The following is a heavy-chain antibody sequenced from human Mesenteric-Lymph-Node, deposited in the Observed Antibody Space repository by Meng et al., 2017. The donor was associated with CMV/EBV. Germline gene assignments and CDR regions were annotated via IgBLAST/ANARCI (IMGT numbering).Heavy chain of an antibody. CDR2: IYYSGST. D-gene: IGHD6-13*01. CDR1: GGSISTYY. Sequence: SETLSLTCTVSGGSISTYYWTWMRQPPGKGLEWIGNIYYSGSTNYNPSLKSRVTISVDTSKNQFSLKLSSVTAADTAVYYCARGSYSSSWYPYYYYGMDVWGQGTTVTVSS. J-gene: IGHJ6*02. V-gene: IGHV4-59*12. CDR3: ARGSYSSSWYPYYYYGMDV.